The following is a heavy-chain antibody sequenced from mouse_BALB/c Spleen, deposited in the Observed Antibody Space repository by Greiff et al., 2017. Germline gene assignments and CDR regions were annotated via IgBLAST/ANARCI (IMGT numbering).Heavy chain of an antibody. J-gene: IGHJ4*01. Sequence: VQLKESGPELVKPGASVKMSCKASGYTFTSYVMHWVKQKPGQGLEWIGYINPYNDGTKYNEKFKGKATLTSDKSSSTAYMELSSLTSEDSAVYYCARSRDYHAMDYWGQGTSVTVSS. CDR1: GYTFTSYV. V-gene: IGHV1-14*01. CDR2: INPYNDGT. CDR3: ARSRDYHAMDY.